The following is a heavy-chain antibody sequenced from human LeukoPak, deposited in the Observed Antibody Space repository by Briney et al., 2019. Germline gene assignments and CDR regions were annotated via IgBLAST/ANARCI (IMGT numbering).Heavy chain of an antibody. CDR1: GFTFSNAW. CDR2: IKSKTDGGTT. D-gene: IGHD2-15*01. Sequence: KPGGSLRLSCAASGFTFSNAWMSWVRQAPGKGLEWVGRIKSKTDGGTTDYDAPVKGRFTISRDDSKNTLYLQMNSLKTEDTAVYYCTTDPVVAPTYNWFDPWGQGTLVTVSS. J-gene: IGHJ5*02. CDR3: TTDPVVAPTYNWFDP. V-gene: IGHV3-15*01.